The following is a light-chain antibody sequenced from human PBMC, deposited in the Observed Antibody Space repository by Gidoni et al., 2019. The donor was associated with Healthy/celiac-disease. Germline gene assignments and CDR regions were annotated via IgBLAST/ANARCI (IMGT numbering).Light chain of an antibody. J-gene: IGLJ3*02. CDR2: DVS. Sequence: QSALTQPAAVSGSPGQSISISCTGTRSHVGGYNYVSWYQQHPGKAPKLMIYDVSNRPSGVSNRFSGSKSGNTASLTISGLQAEDEADYYCSSYTSSSTWVFGGGTKL. CDR3: SSYTSSSTWV. CDR1: RSHVGGYNY. V-gene: IGLV2-14*01.